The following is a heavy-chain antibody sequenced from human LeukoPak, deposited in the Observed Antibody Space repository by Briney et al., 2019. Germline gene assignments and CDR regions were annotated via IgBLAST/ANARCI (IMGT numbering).Heavy chain of an antibody. CDR2: INHSGST. J-gene: IGHJ4*02. D-gene: IGHD6-19*01. V-gene: IGHV4-34*01. Sequence: SGTLSLTCAVYGGSFSGYYWSWIRQPPGKGLEWIGEINHSGSTNYNPSLKSRVTISVDTSKNQFSLKLSSVTAADTAVYYCAREGDSSGWYYFDYWGQGTLVTVSS. CDR1: GGSFSGYY. CDR3: AREGDSSGWYYFDY.